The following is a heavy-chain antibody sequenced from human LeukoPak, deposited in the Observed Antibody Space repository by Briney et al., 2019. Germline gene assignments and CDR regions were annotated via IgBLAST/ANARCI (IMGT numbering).Heavy chain of an antibody. V-gene: IGHV3-7*01. CDR1: GFTFSSYW. J-gene: IGHJ4*02. D-gene: IGHD4-17*01. CDR3: ARDFHYGDYYYFDY. Sequence: PGGSLRLSCAASGFTFSSYWMSWVRQAPGKGLEWVANIKQDGSEKYYADSVKGRFTISRDNSKNTLYLQMNSLRAEDTAVYYCARDFHYGDYYYFDYWGQGTLVTVSS. CDR2: IKQDGSEK.